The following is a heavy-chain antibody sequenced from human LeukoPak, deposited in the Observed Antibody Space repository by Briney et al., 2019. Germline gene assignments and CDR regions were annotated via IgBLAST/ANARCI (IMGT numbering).Heavy chain of an antibody. J-gene: IGHJ4*02. V-gene: IGHV3-23*01. D-gene: IGHD5-18*01. CDR1: GFTFSSYA. CDR3: AKDPRGYSYGRNGGGRSTGYYFDY. CDR2: FSVSGGSK. Sequence: GGSLRLSCAASGFTFSSYAMSWFGQAPGKGWEWSSAFSVSGGSKYYADSVKGLFIISRDNSKNTLYLQMNSLRAEDTAVYYCAKDPRGYSYGRNGGGRSTGYYFDYWGQGTLVTVSS.